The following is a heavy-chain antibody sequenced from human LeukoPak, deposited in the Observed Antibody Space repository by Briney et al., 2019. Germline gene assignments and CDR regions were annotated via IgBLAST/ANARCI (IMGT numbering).Heavy chain of an antibody. CDR3: ARDRYDILTGYYKDAYFDY. Sequence: SVKVSXKASGGTFSSYAISWVRQAPGQGLEWMGRIIPIFGTANYAQKFQGRVTITTDESTSTAYMELSSLRSEDTAVYYCARDRYDILTGYYKDAYFDYWGQGTLVTVSS. D-gene: IGHD3-9*01. CDR2: IIPIFGTA. CDR1: GGTFSSYA. V-gene: IGHV1-69*05. J-gene: IGHJ4*02.